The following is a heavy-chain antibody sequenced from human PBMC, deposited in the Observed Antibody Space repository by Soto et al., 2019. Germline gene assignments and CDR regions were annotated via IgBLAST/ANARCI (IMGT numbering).Heavy chain of an antibody. Sequence: SVKVSCKASGFTFTNSAVQWVRQARGQHLEWIGWVVVGSVNTDYAQKFQERVTITRDMSTSTVYMELSSLRSEDTAVYYCAEDDWGYCSGGSCYSFDAFDIWGQGTMVTVSS. CDR2: VVVGSVNT. V-gene: IGHV1-58*01. CDR1: GFTFTNSA. D-gene: IGHD2-15*01. J-gene: IGHJ3*02. CDR3: AEDDWGYCSGGSCYSFDAFDI.